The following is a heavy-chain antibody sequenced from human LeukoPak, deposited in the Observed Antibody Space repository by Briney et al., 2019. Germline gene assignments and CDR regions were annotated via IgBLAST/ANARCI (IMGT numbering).Heavy chain of an antibody. V-gene: IGHV3-23*01. J-gene: IGHJ4*02. CDR1: GFTSSSYA. CDR2: ISPSGDET. D-gene: IGHD5-12*01. CDR3: AKDISLSGYDPVDY. Sequence: GGSLRLSCAAFGFTSSSYAMSWVRQAPGKGLEWVSAISPSGDETNYADSVKGRFTISRDNSKNTLYLQMNSLRAEDTALYYCAKDISLSGYDPVDYWGQGTLVTVSS.